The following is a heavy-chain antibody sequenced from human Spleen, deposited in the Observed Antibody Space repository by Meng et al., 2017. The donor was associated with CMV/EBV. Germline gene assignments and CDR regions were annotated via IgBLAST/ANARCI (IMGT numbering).Heavy chain of an antibody. J-gene: IGHJ4*02. D-gene: IGHD1-26*01. V-gene: IGHV3-7*03. CDR1: GFTFNNYW. Sequence: GGSLRLSCAASGFTFNNYWMTWVRQAPGKGLEWVANIKQDGIEKYYVDSVKGRFTISRDNSKNTLYLQMNSLRAEDTAVYYCAKDRGVGASTFDFWGQGTLVTVSS. CDR2: IKQDGIEK. CDR3: AKDRGVGASTFDF.